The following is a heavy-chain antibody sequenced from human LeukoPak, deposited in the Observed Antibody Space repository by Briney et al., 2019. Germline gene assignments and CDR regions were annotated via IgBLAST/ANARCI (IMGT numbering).Heavy chain of an antibody. V-gene: IGHV3-23*01. J-gene: IGHJ6*03. CDR2: IGSSGDIT. CDR3: ARDVSHGYSNYYYYYMDV. Sequence: GGSLRLSCAASGFTFSSYAMSWVRQAPGMGLEWVSSIGSSGDITYYADSVKGRFTISRDNAKNSLYLQMNSLRAEDTALYYCARDVSHGYSNYYYYYMDVWGKGTTVTVSS. D-gene: IGHD5-18*01. CDR1: GFTFSSYA.